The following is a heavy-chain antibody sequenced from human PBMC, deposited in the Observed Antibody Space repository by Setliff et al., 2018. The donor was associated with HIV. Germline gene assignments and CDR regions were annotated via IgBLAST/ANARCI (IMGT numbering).Heavy chain of an antibody. V-gene: IGHV4-39*02. D-gene: IGHD2-21*01. CDR2: VHYTGSS. CDR3: ARPRLRGSGAFDI. Sequence: PSETLSLTCAATGVAISGSTYYWAWIRQSPGRGLQWIGSVHYTGSSYRNPSLKSRLTISIDTSRNHFSLNLTTVTAADTAVYYCARPRLRGSGAFDIWGQGTMVTVSS. CDR1: GVAISGSTYY. J-gene: IGHJ3*02.